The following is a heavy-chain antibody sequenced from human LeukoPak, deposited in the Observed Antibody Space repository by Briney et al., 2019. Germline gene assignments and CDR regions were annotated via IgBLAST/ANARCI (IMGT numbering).Heavy chain of an antibody. V-gene: IGHV4-39*07. Sequence: SETLSLTCTISGGSVTTSDYYWGWIRQPPGKGLEWIGDIFYTGKTNYNPSLRLRVTISLDTSRTLSSLKLTSVTAADTAVYYCAREGGGSYNYWGQGTLVTVSS. CDR1: GGSVTTSDYY. J-gene: IGHJ4*02. CDR3: AREGGGSYNY. CDR2: IFYTGKT. D-gene: IGHD1-26*01.